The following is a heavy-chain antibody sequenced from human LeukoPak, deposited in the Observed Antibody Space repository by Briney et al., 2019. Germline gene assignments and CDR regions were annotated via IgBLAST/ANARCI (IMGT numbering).Heavy chain of an antibody. CDR3: ARRGYCSSTSCYTIDP. CDR2: IYPGDSDT. CDR1: GYSFTSYW. Sequence: GESLKISCKGSGYSFTSYWIGWVRQMPGKGLEWMGIIYPGDSDTRYSPSFQGQVTISADKSISTAYLQWSSLKASDTAMYYCARRGYCSSTSCYTIDPWGQRTLVTVSS. J-gene: IGHJ5*02. V-gene: IGHV5-51*01. D-gene: IGHD2-2*02.